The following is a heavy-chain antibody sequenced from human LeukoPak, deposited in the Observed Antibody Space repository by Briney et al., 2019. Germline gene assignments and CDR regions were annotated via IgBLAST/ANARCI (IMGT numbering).Heavy chain of an antibody. CDR2: INHSGST. CDR1: GGSFSGYY. Sequence: SETLSLTCAVYGGSFSGYYWSWIRQPPGKGLEWIGEINHSGSTNYNPSLKSRVTISVDTSKNQFSLKLSSVTAADTAVYYCARGPRDGYSYFDYWGQGTLVTVSS. J-gene: IGHJ4*02. CDR3: ARGPRDGYSYFDY. V-gene: IGHV4-34*01. D-gene: IGHD5-24*01.